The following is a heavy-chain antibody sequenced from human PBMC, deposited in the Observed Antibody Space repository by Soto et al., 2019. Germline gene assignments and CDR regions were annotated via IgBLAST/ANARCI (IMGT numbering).Heavy chain of an antibody. CDR2: ISSSSSYI. CDR3: AREGYSSSWYVDY. CDR1: GFTFSSYS. J-gene: IGHJ4*02. Sequence: EVQLVESGGGLVKPGGSLRLSCAASGFTFSSYSMNWVRQAPGKGLVWVSSISSSSSYIYYADSVKGRFTISRDNAKNSLYLQMNSLRAEDTAVYYCAREGYSSSWYVDYWGQGTLVTVSS. D-gene: IGHD6-13*01. V-gene: IGHV3-21*01.